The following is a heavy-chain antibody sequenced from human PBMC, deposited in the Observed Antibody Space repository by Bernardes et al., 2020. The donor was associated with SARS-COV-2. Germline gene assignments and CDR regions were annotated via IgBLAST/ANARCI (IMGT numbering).Heavy chain of an antibody. CDR1: GFTFSTYQ. Sequence: GSLRLSCAASGFTFSTYQMNWVRQAPGKGLEWVSYISSSVDIIYYADSVKGRFTISRDNAKNSLYLQMNSLRAEDTAVYYCARVGGPPGHLGFFDYWGQGTLVTVSS. V-gene: IGHV3-48*03. J-gene: IGHJ4*02. CDR3: ARVGGPPGHLGFFDY. D-gene: IGHD3-10*01. CDR2: ISSSVDII.